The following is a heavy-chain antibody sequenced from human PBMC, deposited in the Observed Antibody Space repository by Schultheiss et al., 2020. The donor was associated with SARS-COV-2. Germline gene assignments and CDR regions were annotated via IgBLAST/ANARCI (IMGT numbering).Heavy chain of an antibody. CDR2: IYHSGPT. CDR3: ARDEGDLGY. CDR1: GGSFSGYY. V-gene: IGHV4-34*01. Sequence: GSLRLSCAVYGGSFSGYYWSWIRQPPGKGLEWIGSIYHSGPTYYNPSLKSRVTISVDTSKNQFSLKLISVTAADTAVYYCARDEGDLGYWGQGTLVTVSS. J-gene: IGHJ4*02.